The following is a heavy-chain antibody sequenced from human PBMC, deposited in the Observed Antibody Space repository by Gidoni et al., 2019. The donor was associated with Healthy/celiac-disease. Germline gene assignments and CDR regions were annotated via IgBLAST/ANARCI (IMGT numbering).Heavy chain of an antibody. V-gene: IGHV3-9*01. Sequence: EVQLVESGGGLVQPGRSLRLSCAASGFTFDDYAMHWVRQAPGKGLEWVSGISWNSGSIGYADSVKGRFTISRDNAKNSLYLQMNSLRAEDTALYYCAKDISSVLSSIAARPNDYWGQGTLVTVSS. CDR1: GFTFDDYA. CDR2: ISWNSGSI. CDR3: AKDISSVLSSIAARPNDY. J-gene: IGHJ4*02. D-gene: IGHD6-6*01.